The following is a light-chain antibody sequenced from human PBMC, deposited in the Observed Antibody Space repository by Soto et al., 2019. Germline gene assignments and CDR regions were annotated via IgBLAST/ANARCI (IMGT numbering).Light chain of an antibody. V-gene: IGLV2-14*01. CDR3: SSYSSGTTHVL. Sequence: QSVLTQPASVSGSPGQSITISCTGTSSDVGGYNYVSWYQQHPGKAPKLIIYDVTNRPSGLSYRFSASKSGSTASLTISGLQAEDEADYYCSSYSSGTTHVLFGGGTKLAVL. J-gene: IGLJ2*01. CDR2: DVT. CDR1: SSDVGGYNY.